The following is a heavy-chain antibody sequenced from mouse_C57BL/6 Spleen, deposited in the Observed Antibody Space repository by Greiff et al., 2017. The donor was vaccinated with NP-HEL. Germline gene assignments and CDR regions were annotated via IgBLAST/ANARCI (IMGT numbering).Heavy chain of an antibody. V-gene: IGHV5-17*01. Sequence: EVKLMESGGGLVKPGGSLKLSCAASGFTFSDYGMHWVRQAPEKGLEWVAYISSGSSTIYYADTVKGRFTISRDNAKNTLFLQMTSLRSEDTDMYYCARGTRLGYWGQGTTLTVSS. CDR1: GFTFSDYG. CDR3: ARGTRLGY. J-gene: IGHJ2*01. CDR2: ISSGSSTI. D-gene: IGHD3-2*02.